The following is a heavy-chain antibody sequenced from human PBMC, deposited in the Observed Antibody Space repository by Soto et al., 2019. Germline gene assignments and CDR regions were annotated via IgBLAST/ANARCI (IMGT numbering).Heavy chain of an antibody. D-gene: IGHD6-19*01. V-gene: IGHV3-30-3*01. Sequence: PGGSLRLSCAASGFAFSSYAMHWGRQAPGKGLEGVAVISYDGSNKYYADSVKGRFTISRDNSKKTLYLQMNSLRAEDTAVYYCARERYLNSSGWYGGSYNWFDPWGQGTLVTVSS. CDR2: ISYDGSNK. CDR3: ARERYLNSSGWYGGSYNWFDP. CDR1: GFAFSSYA. J-gene: IGHJ5*02.